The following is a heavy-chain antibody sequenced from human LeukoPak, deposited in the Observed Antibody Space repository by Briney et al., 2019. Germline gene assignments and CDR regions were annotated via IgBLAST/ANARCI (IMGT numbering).Heavy chain of an antibody. D-gene: IGHD3-22*01. CDR2: INGDETST. J-gene: IGHJ3*02. CDR3: ASLTHYDSRSFAFDI. Sequence: GGSLRLSCAASGFIFSRYWMYWVRQAPGKGLVWVSHINGDETSTNYADFVEGRFTISRDNAKNTLYLQMNSLRAEDTALYYCASLTHYDSRSFAFDIWGQGTLVAVSS. V-gene: IGHV3-74*01. CDR1: GFIFSRYW.